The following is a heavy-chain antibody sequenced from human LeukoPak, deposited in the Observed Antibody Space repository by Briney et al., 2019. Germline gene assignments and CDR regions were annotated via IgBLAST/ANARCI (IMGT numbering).Heavy chain of an antibody. Sequence: SETLSLTCTVSGASISSGGYYWSWIRQPPGKGLECIGEINHSGSTNYNPSLKSRVTISVDTSKNQFLLKLSSVTAADTAVYYCARLSAGKYSSSLPPYYYYYMDVWGKGTTVTVSS. CDR2: INHSGST. D-gene: IGHD6-6*01. J-gene: IGHJ6*03. CDR1: GASISSGGYY. V-gene: IGHV4-34*01. CDR3: ARLSAGKYSSSLPPYYYYYMDV.